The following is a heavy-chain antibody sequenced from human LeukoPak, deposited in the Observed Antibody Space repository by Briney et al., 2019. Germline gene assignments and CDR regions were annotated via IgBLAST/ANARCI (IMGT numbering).Heavy chain of an antibody. CDR1: GYSFSNYY. Sequence: GASVKVSCKASGYSFSNYYIHWVRQAPGQGLEWMGIINPNGGRTSYAQKFQGRVTMTRDTSTSTIYMELSSLRSEDTAVFYCARDKFSSCAGDCPFGSWGQGTLVTVSS. D-gene: IGHD2-21*02. J-gene: IGHJ4*02. CDR3: ARDKFSSCAGDCPFGS. CDR2: INPNGGRT. V-gene: IGHV1-46*01.